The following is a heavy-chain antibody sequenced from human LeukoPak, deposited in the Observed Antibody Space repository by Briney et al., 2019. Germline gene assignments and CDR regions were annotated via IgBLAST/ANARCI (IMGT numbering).Heavy chain of an antibody. Sequence: EGSLRLSCAASGFTFDDYAMHWVRQAPGKGLEWVAVIWYDGSNKYYADSVKGRFTISRDNSKNTLYLQMNSLRAEDTAVYYCARDSSSNYGSFDYWGQGTLVTVSS. D-gene: IGHD4-11*01. J-gene: IGHJ4*02. CDR1: GFTFDDYA. CDR3: ARDSSSNYGSFDY. CDR2: IWYDGSNK. V-gene: IGHV3-33*08.